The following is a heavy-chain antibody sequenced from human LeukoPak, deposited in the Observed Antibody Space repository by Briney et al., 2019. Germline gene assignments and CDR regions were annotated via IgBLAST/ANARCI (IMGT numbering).Heavy chain of an antibody. D-gene: IGHD6-19*01. V-gene: IGHV3-23*01. Sequence: GGSLRLSCAASGFTFNNYAMSWVRQAPGKGLEWVSSVSGSGATIHYADSVRGRFTISRDNSKNTLYLQMNTLRTDDTAVYYCVTSKGAGYFDYWGQGTLVTVSS. CDR2: VSGSGATI. CDR1: GFTFNNYA. CDR3: VTSKGAGYFDY. J-gene: IGHJ4*02.